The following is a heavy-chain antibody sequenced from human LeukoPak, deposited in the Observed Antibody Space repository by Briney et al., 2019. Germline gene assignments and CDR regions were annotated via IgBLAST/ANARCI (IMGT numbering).Heavy chain of an antibody. CDR1: GFTFSSYG. Sequence: GGSLRLSCAASGFTFSSYGMHWVRQAPGKGLEWVAFIRYDGSNKYYADSVKGRFTISRDNSKNTLYLQMNSLRAEDTAVYYCASDRPLHPGTFQIWGQGTMVTVSS. D-gene: IGHD4-11*01. CDR3: ASDRPLHPGTFQI. CDR2: IRYDGSNK. V-gene: IGHV3-30*02. J-gene: IGHJ3*02.